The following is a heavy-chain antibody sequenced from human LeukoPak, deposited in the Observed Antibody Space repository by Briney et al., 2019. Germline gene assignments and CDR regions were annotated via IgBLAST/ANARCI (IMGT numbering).Heavy chain of an antibody. CDR1: GYTFTGYY. CDR3: ARDRRRYYYDSSGYDY. Sequence: ASVKVSCKASGYTFTGYYMHWVRQAPGQGLEWMGWISAYNGNTNYAQKLQGRVTMTTDTSTSTAYMELRSLRSDDTAVYYCARDRRRYYYDSSGYDYWGQGTLVTVSS. V-gene: IGHV1-18*04. D-gene: IGHD3-22*01. J-gene: IGHJ4*02. CDR2: ISAYNGNT.